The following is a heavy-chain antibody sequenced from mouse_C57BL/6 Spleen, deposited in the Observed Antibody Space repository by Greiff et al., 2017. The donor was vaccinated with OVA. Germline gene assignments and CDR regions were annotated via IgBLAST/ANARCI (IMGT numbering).Heavy chain of an antibody. V-gene: IGHV1-15*01. Sequence: VQLQQSGAELVRPGASVTLSCKASGYTFTDYEMHWVKQTPVHGLEWIGAIDPETGGTAYNQKFKGKAILTADKSSSTAYMELRSLTSEDSAVYYCTRYRITTVVAPFDYWGQGTTLTVSS. D-gene: IGHD1-1*01. CDR2: IDPETGGT. J-gene: IGHJ2*01. CDR1: GYTFTDYE. CDR3: TRYRITTVVAPFDY.